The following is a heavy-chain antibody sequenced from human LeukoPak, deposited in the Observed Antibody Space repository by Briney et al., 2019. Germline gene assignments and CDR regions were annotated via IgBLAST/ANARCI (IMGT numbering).Heavy chain of an antibody. J-gene: IGHJ3*02. D-gene: IGHD3-10*01. CDR2: IYPGDSDT. Sequence: GESLKISCKGSGYSFTSYWIGWVRQMPGKGLEWMGIIYPGDSDTRYSPSFQGQVTISADKSSSTAYLQWSSLKASDTAMYYCASSYYYGSGSYYIDAFDIWGQGTMVTVSS. CDR3: ASSYYYGSGSYYIDAFDI. CDR1: GYSFTSYW. V-gene: IGHV5-51*01.